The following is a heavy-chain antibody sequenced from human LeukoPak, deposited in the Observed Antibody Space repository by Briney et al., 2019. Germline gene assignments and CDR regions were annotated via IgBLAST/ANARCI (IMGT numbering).Heavy chain of an antibody. D-gene: IGHD1-26*01. V-gene: IGHV3-15*01. CDR2: IKSKTDGGTT. Sequence: GSLRLSCAASGFTFSDAWMSWVRQAPGKGLEWVGRIKSKTDGGTTDYAAPVKGRFTISRDDSKNTQYLQMNSLKTEDTAVYYCTLFPGSYYGDYWGQGTLVTVSS. CDR1: GFTFSDAW. J-gene: IGHJ4*02. CDR3: TLFPGSYYGDY.